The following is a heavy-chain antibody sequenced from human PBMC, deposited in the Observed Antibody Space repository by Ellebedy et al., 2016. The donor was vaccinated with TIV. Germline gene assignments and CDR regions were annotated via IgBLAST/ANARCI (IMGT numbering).Heavy chain of an antibody. CDR3: ASRPQRGGHYFDY. CDR1: GDSISSNSYY. D-gene: IGHD1-1*01. Sequence: MPSETLSLTCDVSGDSISSNSYYWGWIRQPPGKGLEWIGSIYYSGSTYYNPSLKSRVNISVDPSKNQFSLKLTSVTAADTAVYYSASRPQRGGHYFDYWGQGTLVTVSS. CDR2: IYYSGST. V-gene: IGHV4-39*01. J-gene: IGHJ4*02.